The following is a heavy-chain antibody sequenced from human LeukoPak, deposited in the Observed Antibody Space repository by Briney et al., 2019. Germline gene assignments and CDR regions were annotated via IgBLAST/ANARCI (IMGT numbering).Heavy chain of an antibody. CDR1: GYTFTSYG. Sequence: GASVKVSCKASGYTFTSYGISRVRQAPGQGLELMGWISAYNGNTNYAQKLQGRVTMTADTSQSTAYMELRSLRSDDTAVYYCARDANPRIAVAGSIWGQGTLVTVSS. V-gene: IGHV1-18*01. D-gene: IGHD6-19*01. J-gene: IGHJ4*02. CDR2: ISAYNGNT. CDR3: ARDANPRIAVAGSI.